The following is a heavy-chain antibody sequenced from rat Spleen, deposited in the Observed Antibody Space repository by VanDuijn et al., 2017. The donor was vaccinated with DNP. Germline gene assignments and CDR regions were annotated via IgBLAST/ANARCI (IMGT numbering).Heavy chain of an antibody. D-gene: IGHD1-1*01. CDR2: ISNDGGST. V-gene: IGHV5-20*01. Sequence: EVQVVESGGGLVQPGRSLKLSCVVSGFTFSDYYMAWVRQAPTKGLEWVASISNDGGSTYYRDSVKDRFTISRDNAKSSLYLRLDSLRSEDTATYYCTTLITFMSGWSQGTSVTVSS. CDR1: GFTFSDYY. CDR3: TTLITFMSG. J-gene: IGHJ4*01.